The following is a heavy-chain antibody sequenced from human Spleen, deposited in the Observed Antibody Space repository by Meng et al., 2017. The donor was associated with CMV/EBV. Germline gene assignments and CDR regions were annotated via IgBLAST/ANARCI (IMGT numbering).Heavy chain of an antibody. CDR3: ARATFGVATIPYYFDY. CDR2: INHSGST. CDR1: GGSFSGYY. V-gene: IGHV4-34*01. J-gene: IGHJ4*02. D-gene: IGHD5-12*01. Sequence: VQLMRWGEGLLKPSGTLSLTCAVYGGSFSGYYWSWIRQPPGKGLEWIGEINHSGSTNYNPSLKSRVTISVDTSKNQFSLKLSSVTAADTAVYYCARATFGVATIPYYFDYWGQGTLVTVSS.